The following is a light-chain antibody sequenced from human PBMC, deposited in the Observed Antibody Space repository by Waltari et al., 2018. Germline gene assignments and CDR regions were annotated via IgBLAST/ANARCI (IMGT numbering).Light chain of an antibody. V-gene: IGKV3-11*01. J-gene: IGKJ4*01. Sequence: EIVLTQSPATLSLSPGEIATLSCRASQSVNTFLAWYQQKPGQAPRLLIYDASNRATGIPARFSGSGSGTDFTLTISSLEPEDFAVYYCQQRYNWPPLTFGGGTKVEIK. CDR3: QQRYNWPPLT. CDR1: QSVNTF. CDR2: DAS.